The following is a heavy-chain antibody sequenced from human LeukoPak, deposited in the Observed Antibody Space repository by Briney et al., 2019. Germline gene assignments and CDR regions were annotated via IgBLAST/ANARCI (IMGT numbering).Heavy chain of an antibody. J-gene: IGHJ4*02. V-gene: IGHV1-2*02. CDR3: ARDGHFDY. CDR1: GYTFTGYN. CDR2: INPNSGGT. Sequence: ASVKVSCKASGYTFTGYNMQWLRQAPGQGLEWMGWINPNSGGTNYAQKFQGRVTMTRDTSIRTAYMELSRLRSDDTAVYYCARDGHFDYWGQGTLVTVSS.